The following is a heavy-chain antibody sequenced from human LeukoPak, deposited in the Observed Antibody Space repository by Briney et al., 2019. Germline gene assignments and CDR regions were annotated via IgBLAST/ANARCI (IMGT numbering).Heavy chain of an antibody. J-gene: IGHJ4*02. Sequence: GESLKISCKGSGYTFTSNWIVWVRQMPGKGLEWMGTIFPADSDTRYSPSFQGQIIISDDKTIDTAYPQWSSLKASDTAIYYCARLSGRGLDYWGQGTLVTVSS. CDR1: GYTFTSNW. V-gene: IGHV5-51*01. CDR3: ARLSGRGLDY. D-gene: IGHD3-10*01. CDR2: IFPADSDT.